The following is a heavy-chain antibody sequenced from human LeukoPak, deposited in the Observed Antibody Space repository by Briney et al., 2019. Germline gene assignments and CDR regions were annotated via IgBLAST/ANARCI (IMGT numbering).Heavy chain of an antibody. V-gene: IGHV3-30*18. D-gene: IGHD6-19*01. Sequence: PGGSLRLSCAASGFTFSSYGMHWVRQAPGKGLEWVAVISYDGSNKYYADSVKGRFTISRDNSKNTLYLQMNSLRAEDTAVNYCAKDRAVAGIPLGYFDYWGQGTLVTVSS. CDR1: GFTFSSYG. CDR3: AKDRAVAGIPLGYFDY. J-gene: IGHJ4*02. CDR2: ISYDGSNK.